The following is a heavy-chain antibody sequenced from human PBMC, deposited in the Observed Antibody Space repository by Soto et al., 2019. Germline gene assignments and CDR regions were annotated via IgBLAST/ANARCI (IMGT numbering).Heavy chain of an antibody. Sequence: EVQLVESGGGLVQPGGSLKLSCAVSGFTFSGSAMHWVRQASGKGLEWVGRIRSKSNSYATAYAASVKGRFTISRDDSKNTAYLQMNSLKTEDTAVYYCTRGHGDYVRDYWGQGTLVTVSS. CDR3: TRGHGDYVRDY. J-gene: IGHJ4*02. D-gene: IGHD4-17*01. CDR1: GFTFSGSA. CDR2: IRSKSNSYAT. V-gene: IGHV3-73*01.